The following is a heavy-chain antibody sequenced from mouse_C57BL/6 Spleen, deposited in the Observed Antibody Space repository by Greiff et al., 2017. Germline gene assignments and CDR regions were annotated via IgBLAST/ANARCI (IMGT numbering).Heavy chain of an antibody. CDR1: GYTFTSSW. D-gene: IGHD2-3*01. Sequence: QVQLQQPGAELVMPGASVKLSCKASGYTFTSSWMHWVKQRPGQGLEWIGEIDPSDSYTTYNQKFKGKSILTVDKSSSTAYMQLSSLTSEDSAVYYCARRGGYFPYWYFDVWGAGTTVTVSS. V-gene: IGHV1-69*01. CDR2: IDPSDSYT. J-gene: IGHJ1*01. CDR3: ARRGGYFPYWYFDV.